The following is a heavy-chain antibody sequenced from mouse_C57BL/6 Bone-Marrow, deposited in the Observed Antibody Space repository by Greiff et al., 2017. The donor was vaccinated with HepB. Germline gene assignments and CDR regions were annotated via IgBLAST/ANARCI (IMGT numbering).Heavy chain of an antibody. V-gene: IGHV3-6*01. Sequence: EVKLQESGPGLVKPSQSLSLTCSVTGYSITSGYYWNWIRQFPGNKLEWMGYISYDGSNNYNPSLKNRISITRDTSKNQFFLKLNSVTTEDTATYYCARRSKGDYYYAMDYWGQGTSVTVSS. CDR1: GYSITSGYY. D-gene: IGHD1-1*01. CDR3: ARRSKGDYYYAMDY. CDR2: ISYDGSN. J-gene: IGHJ4*01.